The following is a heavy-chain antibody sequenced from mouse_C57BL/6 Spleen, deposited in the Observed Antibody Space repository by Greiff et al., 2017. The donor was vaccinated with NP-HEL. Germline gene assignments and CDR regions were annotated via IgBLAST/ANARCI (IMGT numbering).Heavy chain of an antibody. J-gene: IGHJ2*01. V-gene: IGHV3-6*01. D-gene: IGHD4-1*01. Sequence: EVQLQESGPGLVKPSQSLSLTCSVTGYSITSGYYWNWIRQFPGNKLEWMGYISYDGSNNYNPSLKNRISITRDTSKNQFFLKLNSVTTEDTATYYCARDEAGTRGFDYWGQGTTLTVSS. CDR2: ISYDGSN. CDR3: ARDEAGTRGFDY. CDR1: GYSITSGYY.